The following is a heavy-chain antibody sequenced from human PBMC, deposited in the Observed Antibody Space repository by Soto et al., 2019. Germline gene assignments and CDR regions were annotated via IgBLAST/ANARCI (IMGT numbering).Heavy chain of an antibody. J-gene: IGHJ5*02. D-gene: IGHD3-16*01. CDR3: VGGGAWGRTA. CDR2: IKQDGSET. CDR1: GFTFSTYW. V-gene: IGHV3-7*04. Sequence: EVQLVESGGGLVRPGGSLRLSCAASGFTFSTYWMSWVRQAPGKGLEWVAIIKQDGSETYYVDSVKGRFTISRDNGKNSPYLQMNSLSVEDTAVYYCVGGGAWGRTAWGQGTQVTVSS.